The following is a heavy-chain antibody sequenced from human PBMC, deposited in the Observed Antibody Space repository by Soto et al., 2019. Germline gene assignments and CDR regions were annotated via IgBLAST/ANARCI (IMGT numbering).Heavy chain of an antibody. Sequence: ASVKVSCNASAYTFTVYYMHWVRQAPGQGLEWMGWINPNSGGTNYAQKFQGRVTMSSDTSISTAYMEVSRLRSDDTAVYYCARINDYGDFAEGDYFDYWGQGTLVTVSS. D-gene: IGHD4-17*01. CDR1: AYTFTVYY. CDR2: INPNSGGT. CDR3: ARINDYGDFAEGDYFDY. J-gene: IGHJ4*02. V-gene: IGHV1-2*02.